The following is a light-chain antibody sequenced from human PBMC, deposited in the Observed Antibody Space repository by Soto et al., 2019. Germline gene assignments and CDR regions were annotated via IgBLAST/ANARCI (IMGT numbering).Light chain of an antibody. CDR1: QIVDSSY. CDR3: QQYEASPLT. J-gene: IGKJ3*01. Sequence: EIVLTQSPGTLSLSPGERATLSCRASQIVDSSYLAWYQRKPGQAPRLLIYGASSRATGIPDRFSGSGSGTDFTLTITGLEPEDFAVYYCQQYEASPLTFGPGTKVDVK. V-gene: IGKV3-20*01. CDR2: GAS.